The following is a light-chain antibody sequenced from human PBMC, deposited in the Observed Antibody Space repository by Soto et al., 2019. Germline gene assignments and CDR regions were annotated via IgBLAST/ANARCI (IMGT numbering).Light chain of an antibody. CDR1: SCDVGDCNY. J-gene: IGLJ3*02. Sequence: QSVLTQPASVSGSPGQSITLSCTGTSCDVGDCNYVSWYQHHPGKAPKLMIYDVSNRPSGVSNRFSGSKSGNTASLTISGLQADDEADYYCSSYTSSSTWVFGGGTKVTVL. CDR3: SSYTSSSTWV. CDR2: DVS. V-gene: IGLV2-14*03.